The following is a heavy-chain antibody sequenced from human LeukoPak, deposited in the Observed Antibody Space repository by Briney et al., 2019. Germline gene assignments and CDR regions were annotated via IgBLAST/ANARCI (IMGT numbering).Heavy chain of an antibody. D-gene: IGHD3-22*01. CDR1: GFTFSSYS. V-gene: IGHV3-21*01. CDR3: ARDPYYYDSSGESAFDI. J-gene: IGHJ3*02. CDR2: ISSSSSYI. Sequence: GGSLRLSCAASGFTFSSYSMNWVRQAPGKGLEWVSSISSSSSYIYYADSVKGRFTISRDNAKNSLYLQMNSLRAEDTAVYYCARDPYYYDSSGESAFDIWGQGTMVTVSS.